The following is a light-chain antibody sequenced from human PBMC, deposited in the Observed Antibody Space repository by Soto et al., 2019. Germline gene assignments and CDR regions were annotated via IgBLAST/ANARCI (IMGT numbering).Light chain of an antibody. CDR2: GTS. CDR1: QSVRSSH. J-gene: IGKJ1*01. CDR3: QQYDSSPRT. Sequence: EIVLTQSPGTLSLSPGERATPSCRASQSVRSSHLAWCQQMPGQAPRLLIYGTSNRATGIPDRFSGSGSGTDFTLTINRLEPEDFAVYYCQQYDSSPRTFGQGTKVNIK. V-gene: IGKV3-20*01.